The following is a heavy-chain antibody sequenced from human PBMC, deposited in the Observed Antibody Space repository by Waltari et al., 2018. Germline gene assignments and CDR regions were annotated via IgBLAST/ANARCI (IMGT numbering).Heavy chain of an antibody. CDR2: IWHDGSNE. CDR1: GFTFSRFG. Sequence: QVQLVESGGGVVQPGRSLRLSCAASGFTFSRFGMHWVRQAPGKGLEWVAVIWHDGSNEYYVDSVKGRFTISRDNSKNTLYLQMNSLRAEDSAVYYCAGQSTTLFDYWGQGTLVTVSS. CDR3: AGQSTTLFDY. V-gene: IGHV3-33*01. D-gene: IGHD2-15*01. J-gene: IGHJ4*02.